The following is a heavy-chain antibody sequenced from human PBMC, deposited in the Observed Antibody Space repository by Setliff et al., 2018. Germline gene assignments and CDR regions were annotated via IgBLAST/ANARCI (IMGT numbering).Heavy chain of an antibody. CDR3: ARRVLECGRTACPLGGSYNWFDP. D-gene: IGHD3-3*01. J-gene: IGHJ5*02. CDR2: FSYGVST. CDR1: GDSLSSSY. Sequence: SETLSLTCTVSGDSLSSSYWSWIRQPPGKGLEWIGRFSYGVSTIYNPSLESRVTFSVDTSKNQFPLKLTSVTAADTAVYYCARRVLECGRTACPLGGSYNWFDPWGQGIGVTVSS. V-gene: IGHV4-59*08.